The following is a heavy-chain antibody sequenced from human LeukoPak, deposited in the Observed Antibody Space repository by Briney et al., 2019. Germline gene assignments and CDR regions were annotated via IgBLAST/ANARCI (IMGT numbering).Heavy chain of an antibody. Sequence: GGSLRLSCAASGFTFTSYAMNWVRQAPGKGLEWVSTISDSSGSTYYADSVKGRFTISRDNSKNTLYLQMNSLRAEDTAVYYCAKINEAINWGQGTLVTVSS. V-gene: IGHV3-23*01. J-gene: IGHJ4*02. CDR2: ISDSSGST. CDR3: AKINEAIN. CDR1: GFTFTSYA. D-gene: IGHD1-1*01.